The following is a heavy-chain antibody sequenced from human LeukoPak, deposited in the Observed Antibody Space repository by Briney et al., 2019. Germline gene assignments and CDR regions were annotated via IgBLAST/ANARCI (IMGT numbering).Heavy chain of an antibody. J-gene: IGHJ5*02. CDR2: INAGNGNT. Sequence: ASVKVSCKASGYTFTDYALHWVRQVPGQRLEWMGWINAGNGNTKYSQKFQGRVTITRDTSASTAYMELSSPRSEDTAVYYCARRLGYCSGGSCGTGGWFDPWGQGTLSPSPQ. D-gene: IGHD2-15*01. CDR1: GYTFTDYA. V-gene: IGHV1-3*01. CDR3: ARRLGYCSGGSCGTGGWFDP.